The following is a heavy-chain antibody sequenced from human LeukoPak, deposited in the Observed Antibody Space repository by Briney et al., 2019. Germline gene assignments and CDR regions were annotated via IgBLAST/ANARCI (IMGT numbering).Heavy chain of an antibody. CDR2: IYYSESS. Sequence: SETLSLTCTVSYGSISSYYWSWIRQPPGKGLEWIGNIYYSESSNYNPSLKTRVTISADTSKNQFSLKLSSVTAADTAVYFCARTNYGGNSIYYYYMDVWGKGTPVTVSS. CDR1: YGSISSYY. J-gene: IGHJ6*03. D-gene: IGHD4-23*01. V-gene: IGHV4-59*01. CDR3: ARTNYGGNSIYYYYMDV.